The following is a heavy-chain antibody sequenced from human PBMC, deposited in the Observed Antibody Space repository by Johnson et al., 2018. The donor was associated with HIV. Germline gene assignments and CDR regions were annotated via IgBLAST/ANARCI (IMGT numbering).Heavy chain of an antibody. J-gene: IGHJ3*02. CDR3: AKPRYYDNAFEM. CDR1: GLTFSNYA. CDR2: IGASGGRT. Sequence: VLLVESGGGLVQPGGSLRLSCAASGLTFSNYAMSWVRQGPGKGLEWVSAIGASGGRTFYADSVKGRFTISRDNSKNTLYLQMNSPRAEDTAVYYCAKPRYYDNAFEMWGQGTMVTVSS. V-gene: IGHV3-23*04. D-gene: IGHD3-16*01.